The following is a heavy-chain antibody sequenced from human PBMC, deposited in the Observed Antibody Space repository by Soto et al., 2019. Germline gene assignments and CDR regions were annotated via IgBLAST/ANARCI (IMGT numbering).Heavy chain of an antibody. CDR2: IYYSGST. J-gene: IGHJ5*02. CDR1: GGSISSYY. Sequence: SETLSLTCTVSGGSISSYYWSWIRQPPGKGLEWIGYIYYSGSTNYNPSLKSRVTISVDTSKNQFSLKLSSVTAADTAVYYCASVMTTVTSSAQIDPRGQGTLVTGSS. D-gene: IGHD4-17*01. CDR3: ASVMTTVTSSAQIDP. V-gene: IGHV4-59*08.